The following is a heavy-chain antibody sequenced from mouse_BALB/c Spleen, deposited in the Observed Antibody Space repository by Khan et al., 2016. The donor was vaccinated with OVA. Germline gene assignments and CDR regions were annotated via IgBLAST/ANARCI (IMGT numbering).Heavy chain of an antibody. CDR3: VSWRLLLRYPDYFDY. V-gene: IGHV3-2*02. J-gene: IGHJ2*01. D-gene: IGHD1-1*01. CDR1: GYSFTSYYV. CDR2: KSYSGST. Sequence: EVKLLESGPGLLKPSQSLSLTCTVTGYSFTSYYVWYWIRQFPGNKLELMSYKSYSGSTTYSQSFRSRISFTRDTSKNPSYLQLNSVTTEDTATYYCVSWRLLLRYPDYFDYWGQGTTVTVSS.